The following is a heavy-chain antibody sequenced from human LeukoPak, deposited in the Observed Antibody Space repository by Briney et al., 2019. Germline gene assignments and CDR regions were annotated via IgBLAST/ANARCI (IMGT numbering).Heavy chain of an antibody. D-gene: IGHD6-19*01. CDR3: ATVKGSGWQTFDY. J-gene: IGHJ4*02. CDR1: GYTFTGYY. V-gene: IGHV1-2*02. Sequence: ASVKVSCKASGYTFTGYYIHWVRQAPGQGLEWMGWINPNSGGTNYAQKFQGRVTMTRDTSISTAYMELSRLRSDDTAVYYCATVKGSGWQTFDYWGQGTLVTVSS. CDR2: INPNSGGT.